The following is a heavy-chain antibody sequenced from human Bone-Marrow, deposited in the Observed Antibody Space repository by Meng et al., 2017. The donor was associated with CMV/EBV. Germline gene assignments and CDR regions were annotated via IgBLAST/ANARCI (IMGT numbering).Heavy chain of an antibody. J-gene: IGHJ5*02. V-gene: IGHV5-10-1*01. CDR3: AILRDNWFDP. CDR2: IDPSDSYT. CDR1: GYFFTNYW. Sequence: SCKGSGYFFTNYWISWVRQMSGKGLEWMGRIDPSDSYTNYSPSFQGHVTVSADKSISTAYLQWSSLKASDTAIYYCAILRDNWFDPWGQGTLVTVSS. D-gene: IGHD3-16*01.